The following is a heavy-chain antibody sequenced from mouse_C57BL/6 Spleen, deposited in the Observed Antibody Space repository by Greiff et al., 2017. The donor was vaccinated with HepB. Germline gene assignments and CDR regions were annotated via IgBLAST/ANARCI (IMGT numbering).Heavy chain of an antibody. Sequence: EVMLVESGGGLVKPGGSLKLSCAASGFTFSSYAMSWVRQTPEKRLEWVATISDGGSYTYYPDNVKGRFTISRDNAKNNLYLQMSHLKSEDTAMYYCARETTIVITGDFDYWGQGTTLTVSS. CDR2: ISDGGSYT. CDR3: ARETTIVITGDFDY. V-gene: IGHV5-4*01. J-gene: IGHJ2*01. CDR1: GFTFSSYA. D-gene: IGHD2-5*01.